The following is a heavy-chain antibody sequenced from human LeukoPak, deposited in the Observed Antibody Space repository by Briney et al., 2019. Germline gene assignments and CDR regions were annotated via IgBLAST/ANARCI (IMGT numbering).Heavy chain of an antibody. CDR3: AKGPYVDTAMVDSGYYYMDV. V-gene: IGHV3-33*06. Sequence: PGRSLRLSCAASGFTFSSYGMHWVRQAPGKGLEWVAVIWYDGSNKYYADSVKGRFTISRDNSKNTLYLQMNSLRAEDTAVYYCAKGPYVDTAMVDSGYYYMDVWGKGTTVTVSS. D-gene: IGHD5-18*01. J-gene: IGHJ6*03. CDR1: GFTFSSYG. CDR2: IWYDGSNK.